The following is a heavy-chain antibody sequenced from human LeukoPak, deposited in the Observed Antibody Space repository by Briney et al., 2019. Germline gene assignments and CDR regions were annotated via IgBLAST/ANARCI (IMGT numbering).Heavy chain of an antibody. CDR3: AREMETGTVVTPGY. J-gene: IGHJ4*02. CDR2: INPDSGGT. D-gene: IGHD4-23*01. Sequence: ASVKVSCKASGYTFTGYYMHWVRQAGGQGLEWMGWINPDSGGTNYAQRFQGRVTMPRDTSISATNMELRSLRSDATAVYYCAREMETGTVVTPGYWGQGTLVTVSS. V-gene: IGHV1-2*02. CDR1: GYTFTGYY.